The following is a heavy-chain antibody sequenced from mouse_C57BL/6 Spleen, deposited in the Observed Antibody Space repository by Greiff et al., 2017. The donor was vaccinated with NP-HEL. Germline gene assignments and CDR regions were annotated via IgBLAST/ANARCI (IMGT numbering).Heavy chain of an antibody. CDR3: TRGGREGNLAWFAY. J-gene: IGHJ3*01. CDR1: GYTFTDYE. CDR2: IDPETGGT. D-gene: IGHD2-1*01. V-gene: IGHV1-15*01. Sequence: QVQLQQSGAELVRPGASVTLSCKASGYTFTDYEMHWVKQTPVHGLEWIGAIDPETGGTAYNQKFKGKAILTADKSSSTAYMELRSLTSEDSSVYYCTRGGREGNLAWFAYWGQGTLVTVSA.